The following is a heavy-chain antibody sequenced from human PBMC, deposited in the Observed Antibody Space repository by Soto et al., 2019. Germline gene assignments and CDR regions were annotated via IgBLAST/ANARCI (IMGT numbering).Heavy chain of an antibody. V-gene: IGHV3-30*04. CDR1: GFNFGRYA. Sequence: GGSLRLSCAASGFNFGRYAMNWVRQVPDKGLEGLAVISHDGRIQYYADSRKGRFIISRDNSKNMMSLQMNRLRPEDTAVYFCARDLYDVGGGYHPRNWFGPWGQGTRVTVSS. CDR2: ISHDGRIQ. D-gene: IGHD3-3*01. CDR3: ARDLYDVGGGYHPRNWFGP. J-gene: IGHJ5*02.